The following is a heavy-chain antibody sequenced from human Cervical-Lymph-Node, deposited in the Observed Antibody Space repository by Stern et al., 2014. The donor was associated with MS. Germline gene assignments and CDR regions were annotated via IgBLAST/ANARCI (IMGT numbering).Heavy chain of an antibody. Sequence: QVQLGQSGAEVKNPGASVKVSCKPTGYTFNKYGISWVRQAPGQGLEWMGWISVYKRNTKYAQKFQGRLTVDAETSTSTVYMELRSLRPDDTAVYFCARVDGPPNVDIATTIVGSRGFDYWGRGTRVTVSS. V-gene: IGHV1-18*01. CDR1: GYTFNKYG. CDR3: ARVDGPPNVDIATTIVGSRGFDY. D-gene: IGHD5-12*01. CDR2: ISVYKRNT. J-gene: IGHJ4*02.